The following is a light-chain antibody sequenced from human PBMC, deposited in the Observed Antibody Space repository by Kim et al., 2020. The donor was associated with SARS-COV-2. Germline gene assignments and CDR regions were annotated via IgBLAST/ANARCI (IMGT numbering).Light chain of an antibody. CDR2: GAS. CDR1: QAVSSNY. CDR3: QQYGSSPRT. J-gene: IGKJ1*01. V-gene: IGKV3-20*01. Sequence: SAGGRANLYCMSSQAVSSNYLAWYQQKPGQAPRVRIYGASRRATGIPDRFSGSESGTDFTLTISRLEPDDFAVYYCQQYGSSPRTFGQGTKVDIK.